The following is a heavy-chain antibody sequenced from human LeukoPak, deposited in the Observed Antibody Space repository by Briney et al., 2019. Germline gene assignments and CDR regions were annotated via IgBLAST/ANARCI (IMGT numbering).Heavy chain of an antibody. CDR1: GYTFTSYG. J-gene: IGHJ4*02. V-gene: IGHV1-18*01. CDR2: ISAYNGNT. CDR3: ARGTLHWSYYGSGSHDY. D-gene: IGHD3-10*01. Sequence: ASVKVSCKASGYTFTSYGISWVRQAPGQGLEWMGWISAYNGNTNYAQKLQGRVTMTTDTSTSTAYMELRSLGSDDTAVYYCARGTLHWSYYGSGSHDYWGQGTLVTVSS.